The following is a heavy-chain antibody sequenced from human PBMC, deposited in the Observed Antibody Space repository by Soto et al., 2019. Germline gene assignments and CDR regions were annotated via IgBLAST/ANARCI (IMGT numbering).Heavy chain of an antibody. D-gene: IGHD3-10*01. CDR3: ARSSGSYFYFDY. CDR1: GGSFSGYY. J-gene: IGHJ4*02. CDR2: INHSGST. Sequence: QVQLQQWGAGLLKPSETLSLTCAVYGGSFSGYYWSWIRQPPGKGLEWIGEINHSGSTNHNPSLKSRVTISVDTSKNQFSLKLSSVTAADTAVYYCARSSGSYFYFDYWGQGTLVTVSS. V-gene: IGHV4-34*01.